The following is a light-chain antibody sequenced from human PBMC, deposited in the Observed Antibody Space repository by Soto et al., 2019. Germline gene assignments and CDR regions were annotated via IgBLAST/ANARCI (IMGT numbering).Light chain of an antibody. CDR1: QTVYNY. Sequence: ETVLTQSPATMSLSPGDGATLSCRASQTVYNYLGWYQQKPGQAPRLLIFDASHRATGIPARFSGSGSGTDFNLTISSLEPEDFAVYYCQQRGNWPITFGQGTRLEIK. CDR2: DAS. CDR3: QQRGNWPIT. V-gene: IGKV3-11*01. J-gene: IGKJ5*01.